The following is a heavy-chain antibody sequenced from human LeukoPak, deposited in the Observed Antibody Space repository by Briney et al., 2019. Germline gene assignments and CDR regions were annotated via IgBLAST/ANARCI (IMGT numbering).Heavy chain of an antibody. V-gene: IGHV3-21*01. D-gene: IGHD2-2*01. CDR3: ARDLVVVPAAIFLYYYYGMDV. CDR2: ISSSSSYI. Sequence: GGSLRLSCAASGFTFCSYSMNWVRQAPGKGLKCVSAISSSSSYIYYADSVKGRFTISRDNAKNSLYLQMNSLRAEDTAVYYCARDLVVVPAAIFLYYYYGMDVWGQGTTVTVSS. J-gene: IGHJ6*02. CDR1: GFTFCSYS.